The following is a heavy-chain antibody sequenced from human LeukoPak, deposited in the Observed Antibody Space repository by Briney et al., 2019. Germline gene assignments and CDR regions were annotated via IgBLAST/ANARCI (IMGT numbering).Heavy chain of an antibody. CDR3: ARVPTGTTAPSAFDI. J-gene: IGHJ3*02. CDR2: ISSSSSYI. CDR1: GFTFSSYS. D-gene: IGHD1-7*01. V-gene: IGHV3-21*01. Sequence: PGGSLRLSCAASGFTFSSYSMNWVRQAPGKGLEWVSSISSSSSYIYYADSVKGRFTISRDNSKNTLYLQMNSLRAQDTAVYYCARVPTGTTAPSAFDIWGQGTMVTVSS.